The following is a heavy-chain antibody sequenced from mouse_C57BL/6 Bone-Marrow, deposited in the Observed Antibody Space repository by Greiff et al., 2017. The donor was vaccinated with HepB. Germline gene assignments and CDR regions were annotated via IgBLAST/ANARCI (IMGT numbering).Heavy chain of an antibody. V-gene: IGHV5-17*01. Sequence: EVKVVESGGGLVKPGGSLKLSCAASGFTFSDYGMHWVRQAPEKGLEWVAYISSGSSTIYYADTVKGRFTISRDNAKNTLFLQMTSLRSEDTAMYYCARGGLRDYWGQGTTLTVSS. CDR2: ISSGSSTI. CDR3: ARGGLRDY. D-gene: IGHD3-2*02. J-gene: IGHJ2*01. CDR1: GFTFSDYG.